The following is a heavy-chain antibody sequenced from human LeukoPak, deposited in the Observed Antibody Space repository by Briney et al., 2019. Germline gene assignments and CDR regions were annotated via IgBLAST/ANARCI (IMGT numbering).Heavy chain of an antibody. J-gene: IGHJ4*02. CDR2: ITNDGRNK. CDR3: AKIEVVLDDF. CDR1: GFTFSIYG. Sequence: PGGSLRLSCAASGFTFSIYGIHCVRQAPGKGLEWVTFITNDGRNKYYADSVKGRFTISRDNSKNTLYLQMNSLITEDTAVYYCAKIEVVLDDFWGQGTLVTVSS. D-gene: IGHD2-21*01. V-gene: IGHV3-30*02.